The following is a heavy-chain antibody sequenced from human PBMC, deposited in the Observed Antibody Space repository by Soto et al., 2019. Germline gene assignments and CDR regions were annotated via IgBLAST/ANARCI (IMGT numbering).Heavy chain of an antibody. CDR3: TKDSRVTMVRGVIIPSGY. D-gene: IGHD3-10*01. Sequence: GGSLRLSCAASGFTFSSYSMNWVRQAPGKGLEWVSSISSSSSYIYYADSVKGRFTISRDNAKNSLYLQMNSLRAEDTAVYYCTKDSRVTMVRGVIIPSGYWGQGTLVTVSS. CDR2: ISSSSSYI. J-gene: IGHJ4*02. V-gene: IGHV3-21*04. CDR1: GFTFSSYS.